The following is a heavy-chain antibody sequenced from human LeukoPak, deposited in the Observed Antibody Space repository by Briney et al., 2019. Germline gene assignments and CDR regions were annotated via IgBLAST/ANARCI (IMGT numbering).Heavy chain of an antibody. D-gene: IGHD1-14*01. Sequence: GSLILSCVTSGFPLSTYWMMWVRQAPGKGQEWVANMNQDGSEKHYGDSVKGRFTISRDNAKNSLYLQMISLRVEDTAVYYCATQGTTLDYWGQGTLVIVSS. CDR3: ATQGTTLDY. CDR2: MNQDGSEK. V-gene: IGHV3-7*03. J-gene: IGHJ4*02. CDR1: GFPLSTYW.